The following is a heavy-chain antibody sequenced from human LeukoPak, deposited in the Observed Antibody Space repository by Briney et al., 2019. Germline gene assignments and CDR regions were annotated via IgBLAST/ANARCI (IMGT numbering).Heavy chain of an antibody. CDR2: INHSGST. J-gene: IGHJ3*02. CDR3: VKGVRMGVTSAFDI. D-gene: IGHD1-26*01. Sequence: SETLSLTCAVYGGSFSGYYWSWIRQPPGKGLEWIGEINHSGSTNYNPSLKSRVTISVDTSKNQFSLKLSSVTAADTAVYYCVKGVRMGVTSAFDIWGQGTMVTVSS. CDR1: GGSFSGYY. V-gene: IGHV4-34*01.